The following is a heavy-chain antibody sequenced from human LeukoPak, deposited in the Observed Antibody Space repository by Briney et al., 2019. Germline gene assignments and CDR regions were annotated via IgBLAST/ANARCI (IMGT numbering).Heavy chain of an antibody. J-gene: IGHJ1*01. CDR2: ISGSGDNT. CDR3: AKAAAAGQAEYFQH. Sequence: GGSLRLSCAASGFTFSSYAMNWVRQAPGRGLEWVSIISGSGDNTNYADSVKGRFTISRDNSKNTLYLQMNSLRAEDTAVYYCAKAAAAGQAEYFQHWGQGTLVTVSS. V-gene: IGHV3-23*01. CDR1: GFTFSSYA. D-gene: IGHD6-13*01.